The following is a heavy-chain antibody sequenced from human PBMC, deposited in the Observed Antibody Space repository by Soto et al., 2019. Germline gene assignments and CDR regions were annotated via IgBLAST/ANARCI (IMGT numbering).Heavy chain of an antibody. CDR1: GLTVSTNS. D-gene: IGHD3-22*01. Sequence: GVSLRLSCVVSGLTVSTNSMNWVLQAPGKGLEWVSIIYSGGSTYYADSVKGRFTISRDTSRNTLYLQMSSLRVEDTAVYYCARDTPLFSFGYQRGNYFDYWGQGALVTVSS. CDR2: IYSGGST. CDR3: ARDTPLFSFGYQRGNYFDY. J-gene: IGHJ4*02. V-gene: IGHV3-66*01.